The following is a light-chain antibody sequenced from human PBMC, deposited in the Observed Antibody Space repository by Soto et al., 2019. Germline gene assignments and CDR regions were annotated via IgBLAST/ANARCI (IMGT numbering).Light chain of an antibody. CDR3: QQFSNTPPAIT. CDR2: WAS. Sequence: DIVMTQSPDSLAVSLGERATINCKSSQSLLYKSNNKNFLSWYQQKPGQPPKLLIYWASTRDSGVPDRSSGSGSGTDVTLTISSLQAEDAAVYYCQQFSNTPPAITFGQGTRLEIK. J-gene: IGKJ5*01. CDR1: QSLLYKSNNKNF. V-gene: IGKV4-1*01.